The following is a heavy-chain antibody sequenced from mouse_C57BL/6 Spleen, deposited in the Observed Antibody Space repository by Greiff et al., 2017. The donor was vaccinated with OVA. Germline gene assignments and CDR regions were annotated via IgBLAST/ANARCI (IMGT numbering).Heavy chain of an antibody. V-gene: IGHV1-64*01. Sequence: VQLQQPGAELVKPGASVKLSCKASGYTFTSYWMHWVKQRPGQGLEWIGMIHPNSGSTNYNEKFKSKATLTVDKSSSTAYMQLSSLTSEDSAVYYCARGLLRYYAMDYWGQGTSVTVSS. CDR3: ARGLLRYYAMDY. CDR1: GYTFTSYW. D-gene: IGHD2-3*01. J-gene: IGHJ4*01. CDR2: IHPNSGST.